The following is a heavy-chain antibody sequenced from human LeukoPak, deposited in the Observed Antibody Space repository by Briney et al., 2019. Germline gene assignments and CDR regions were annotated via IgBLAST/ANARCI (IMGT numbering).Heavy chain of an antibody. CDR2: INPNSGGT. Sequence: GASVKVSCKASGYTFTGYHMHWVGQAPGQGLEWMGWINPNSGGTNHAQKFQGRVTMTRDTSISTAYMEVNRLGPDDTAVYYCARAAWFEESTDPYYFDYWGQGTLVTVSS. CDR3: ARAAWFEESTDPYYFDY. CDR1: GYTFTGYH. V-gene: IGHV1-2*02. J-gene: IGHJ4*02. D-gene: IGHD3-10*01.